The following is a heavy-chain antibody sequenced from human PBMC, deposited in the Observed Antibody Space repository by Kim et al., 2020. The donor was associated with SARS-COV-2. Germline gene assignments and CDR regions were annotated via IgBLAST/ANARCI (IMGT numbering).Heavy chain of an antibody. CDR3: ARAVLGYCSSTSCYGWNNYFDY. Sequence: SETLSLTCTVSGGSISSSSYYWGWIRQPPGKGLEWIGSIYYSGSTYYNPSLKSRVTISVDTSKNQFSLKLSSVTAADTAVYYCARAVLGYCSSTSCYGWNNYFDYWGQGTLVTVSS. V-gene: IGHV4-39*01. CDR2: IYYSGST. J-gene: IGHJ4*02. CDR1: GGSISSSSYY. D-gene: IGHD2-2*01.